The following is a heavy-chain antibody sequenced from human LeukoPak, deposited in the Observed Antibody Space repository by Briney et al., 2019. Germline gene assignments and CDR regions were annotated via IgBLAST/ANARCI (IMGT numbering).Heavy chain of an antibody. CDR2: INHSGST. V-gene: IGHV4-34*01. J-gene: IGHJ4*02. CDR3: ARVKRTYYYDSSGYYPYYFDY. D-gene: IGHD3-22*01. Sequence: PSETLSLTCAVYGGSLSGHYWSWIRQPPGKGLEWIGEINHSGSTNYNPSLKSRVTISVDTSKNQFSLKLSSVTAADTAVYYCARVKRTYYYDSSGYYPYYFDYWGQGTLVTVSS. CDR1: GGSLSGHY.